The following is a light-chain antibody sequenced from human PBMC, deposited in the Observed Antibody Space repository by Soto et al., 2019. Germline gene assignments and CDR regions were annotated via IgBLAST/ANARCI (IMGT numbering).Light chain of an antibody. J-gene: IGKJ1*01. V-gene: IGKV1-39*01. CDR2: STS. CDR1: QSISYY. Sequence: IQMTQSPSSLSGSVLDRVAITCRASQSISYYLNWYQQKQGRAPRLLIYSTSTLQSGVPSKFSGSASGTDFTLTISSLQPEDFATYYCQQSYSTPWTFGQGTKVDIK. CDR3: QQSYSTPWT.